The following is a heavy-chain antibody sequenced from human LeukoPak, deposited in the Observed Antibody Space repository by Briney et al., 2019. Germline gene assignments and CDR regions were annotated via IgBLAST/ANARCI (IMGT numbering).Heavy chain of an antibody. J-gene: IGHJ4*02. CDR3: AKRTMSAFDS. CDR2: ISGSGNGT. V-gene: IGHV3-23*01. CDR1: GFTFRTYA. Sequence: GGSLRLSCTASGFTFRTYAMNWVRQAPGKGLEWLSGISGSGNGTHYADSVKGRFIISRDNSKNMVYLQMNSLTVEDTATYYCAKRTMSAFDSWGQGTPLIVSS.